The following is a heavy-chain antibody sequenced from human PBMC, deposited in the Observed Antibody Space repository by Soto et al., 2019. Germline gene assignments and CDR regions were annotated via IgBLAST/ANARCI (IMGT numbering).Heavy chain of an antibody. V-gene: IGHV1-69*02. CDR1: GGTFSSYT. D-gene: IGHD2-2*01. Sequence: GASVKVSCKASGGTFSSYTISWVRQAPGQGLEWMGRIIPILGIANYAQKFQGRVTITADKSTSTAYMELSSLRSEDTAVYYCARAEGGYCSSTSCYEGPYGMDVWGQGTTVTVSS. CDR3: ARAEGGYCSSTSCYEGPYGMDV. CDR2: IIPILGIA. J-gene: IGHJ6*02.